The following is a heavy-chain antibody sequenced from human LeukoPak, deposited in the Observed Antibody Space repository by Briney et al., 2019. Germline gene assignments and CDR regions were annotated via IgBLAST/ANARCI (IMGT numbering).Heavy chain of an antibody. CDR2: INPNSGGT. D-gene: IGHD5-18*01. CDR1: GYTFTGYY. Sequence: ASVKVSCKTSGYTFTGYYMHWVRQAPGQGLEWMGWINPNSGGTNYAQKFQGRVTMTRDTSISTAYMELSRLRSDDTAVYYCARFEGYSYGYMGGTIDIWGQGTMVTVSS. CDR3: ARFEGYSYGYMGGTIDI. J-gene: IGHJ3*02. V-gene: IGHV1-2*02.